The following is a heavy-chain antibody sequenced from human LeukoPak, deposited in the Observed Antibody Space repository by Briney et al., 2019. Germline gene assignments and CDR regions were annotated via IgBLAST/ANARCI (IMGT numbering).Heavy chain of an antibody. CDR2: IWYNGKNK. CDR1: GFTFSTYT. V-gene: IGHV3-33*01. J-gene: IGHJ4*02. Sequence: GRSLRLSCAASGFTFSTYTMHWVRQAPGKGLEWVAMIWYNGKNKHYADSVKGRFTISRDNSKNTLDLQMNSLRADDTAVYYCVRDPSNSGWAFDYWGQGTLVTVSS. D-gene: IGHD6-19*01. CDR3: VRDPSNSGWAFDY.